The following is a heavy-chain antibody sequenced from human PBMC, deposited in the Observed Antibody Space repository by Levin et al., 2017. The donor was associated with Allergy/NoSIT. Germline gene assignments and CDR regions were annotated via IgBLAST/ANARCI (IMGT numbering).Heavy chain of an antibody. CDR3: ARGGVAAAGNWFDP. CDR1: GGSVSSGSYY. J-gene: IGHJ5*02. Sequence: SETLSLTCTVSGGSVSSGSYYWSWIRQPPGTGLEWIGYIYYSGSTNYNPSLKSRVTISVDTSKNQFSLKLSSVTAADTAVYYCARGGVAAAGNWFDPWGQGTLVTVSS. V-gene: IGHV4-61*01. D-gene: IGHD6-13*01. CDR2: IYYSGST.